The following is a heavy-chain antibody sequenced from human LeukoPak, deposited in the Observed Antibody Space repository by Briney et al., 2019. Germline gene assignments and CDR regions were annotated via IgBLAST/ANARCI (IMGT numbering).Heavy chain of an antibody. CDR1: GYTFTGYY. D-gene: IGHD6-19*01. J-gene: IGHJ5*02. CDR2: ISAYNGNT. V-gene: IGHV1-18*04. Sequence: ASVKVSCKAAGYTFTGYYMFWVRQAPGQGLEWMGWISAYNGNTNYAQKLQGRVTMTTDTSTSTAYMELRSLRSDDTAVYYCARDQGHSSGPWGQGTLVTVSS. CDR3: ARDQGHSSGP.